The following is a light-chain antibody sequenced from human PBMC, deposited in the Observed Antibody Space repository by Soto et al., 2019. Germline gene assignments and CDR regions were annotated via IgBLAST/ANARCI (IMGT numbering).Light chain of an antibody. CDR2: DAS. CDR3: QQRSNWPLA. J-gene: IGKJ4*01. V-gene: IGKV3-11*01. Sequence: EIVLTQSPATLSLSPGERATLSCRASQSVSSYLAWYQQKPGQAPRLLIYDASNRAPGIPARFSGSGSGTDFTLTISSLEPEDFAVYYCQQRSNWPLALDGGNTVEIK. CDR1: QSVSSY.